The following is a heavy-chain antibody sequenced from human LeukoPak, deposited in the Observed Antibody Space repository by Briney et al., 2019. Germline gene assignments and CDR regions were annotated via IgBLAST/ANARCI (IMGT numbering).Heavy chain of an antibody. CDR3: ARERSPFDY. J-gene: IGHJ4*02. D-gene: IGHD3-10*01. CDR1: LYSISSGYY. CDR2: INHSGTI. Sequence: SETLSLTCSVSLYSISSGYYWGWIRQSPGKGLEWIGSINHSGTIYYNPSLKSRATISVDTSKNQFSLNLSSVTAADTAVYYCARERSPFDYWGQGTLVTVSS. V-gene: IGHV4-38-2*02.